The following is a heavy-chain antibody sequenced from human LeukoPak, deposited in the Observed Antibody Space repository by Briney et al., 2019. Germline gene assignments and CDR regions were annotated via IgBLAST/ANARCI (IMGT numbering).Heavy chain of an antibody. V-gene: IGHV4-39*07. CDR1: GGSISSSSYY. CDR2: IYYSGST. D-gene: IGHD3-22*01. CDR3: ASGGYYDTSGPDY. J-gene: IGHJ4*02. Sequence: SETLSLTCTVSGGSISSSSYYWGWIRQPPGKGLEWIGSIYYSGSTYYNPSLKSRVTISVDTSKNQFSLKMSYATAADTAVYYCASGGYYDTSGPDYWGQGTLVTVSS.